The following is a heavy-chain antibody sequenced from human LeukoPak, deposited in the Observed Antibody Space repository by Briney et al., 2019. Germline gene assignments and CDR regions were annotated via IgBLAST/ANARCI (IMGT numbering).Heavy chain of an antibody. Sequence: PSETLSLTCAVYGGSFSGYYWSWIRQPPGKGLEWIGEINHSGSTNYNPSLKSRVTISVDTSKNQFSLKLSSVTAADTAVYYCARGRESIVVVPAASNFDYWGQGTLVTVSS. J-gene: IGHJ4*02. D-gene: IGHD2-2*01. CDR3: ARGRESIVVVPAASNFDY. CDR2: INHSGST. V-gene: IGHV4-34*01. CDR1: GGSFSGYY.